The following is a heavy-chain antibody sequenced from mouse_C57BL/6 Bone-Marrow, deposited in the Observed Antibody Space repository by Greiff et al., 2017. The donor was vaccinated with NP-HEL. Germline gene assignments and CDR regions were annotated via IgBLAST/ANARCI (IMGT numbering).Heavy chain of an antibody. CDR1: GFSLTSYG. CDR2: IWSGGST. J-gene: IGHJ3*01. V-gene: IGHV2-2*01. D-gene: IGHD2-4*01. CDR3: ARNFRARLRGFAY. Sequence: VHLVESGPGLVQPSQSLSITCTVSGFSLTSYGVHWVRQSPGKGLEWLGVIWSGGSTDYNAAFISRLSISKDNSKSQVFFKMNSLQADDTAIYYCARNFRARLRGFAYWGQGTLVTVSA.